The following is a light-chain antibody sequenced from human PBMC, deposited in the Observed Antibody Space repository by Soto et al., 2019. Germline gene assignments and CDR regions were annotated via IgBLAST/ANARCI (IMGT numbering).Light chain of an antibody. CDR3: QKYSSVPV. J-gene: IGKJ3*01. CDR1: QDIRNF. CDR2: AAS. Sequence: DIQMIQSPTSLSASVGDRVTITCRASQDIRNFVAWYQQKPGKAPKLLIYAASTLQSGVPSRFSGSGSGTDFPLTINSLQPEDVATYSCQKYSSVPVFGPGTKVEIK. V-gene: IGKV1-27*01.